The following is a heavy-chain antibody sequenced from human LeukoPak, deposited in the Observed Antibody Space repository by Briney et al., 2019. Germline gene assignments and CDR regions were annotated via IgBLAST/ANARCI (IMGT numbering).Heavy chain of an antibody. CDR1: GDSISAYS. CDR2: IYYSGNT. CDR3: ARGWKYTSGYRVTELGSGYSDY. Sequence: KTSETLSLTCTVSGDSISAYSWGWMRQSPGKGLEWIGLIYYSGNTNYNPSLESRVTISMDTSKKWFSLNLMSVTAADTAVYYCARGWKYTSGYRVTELGSGYSDYWGQGTLVTVSS. D-gene: IGHD3-9*01. J-gene: IGHJ4*02. V-gene: IGHV4-59*01.